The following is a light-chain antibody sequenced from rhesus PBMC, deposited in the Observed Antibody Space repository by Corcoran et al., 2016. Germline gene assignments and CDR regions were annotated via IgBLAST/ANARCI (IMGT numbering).Light chain of an antibody. J-gene: IGKJ3*01. Sequence: DVVMTQSPLALPITPGQPASISCRSSQSLVHSNGNTYLSWFQQKPGQHPRPHLYKGSNRYSGVPDRFSGSGAGTDFTLQISRVEAEDVGVYYCMPYTHIPFTFGPWTKLDIK. V-gene: IGKV2-65*01. CDR1: QSLVHSNGNTY. CDR3: MPYTHIPFT. CDR2: KGS.